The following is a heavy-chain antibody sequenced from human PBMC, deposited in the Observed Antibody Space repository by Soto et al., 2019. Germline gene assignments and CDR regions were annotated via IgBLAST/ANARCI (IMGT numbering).Heavy chain of an antibody. V-gene: IGHV3-23*01. J-gene: IGHJ4*02. CDR1: GFTFSSSA. Sequence: GSLRLPSPASGFTFSSSAMSWVRQAPGKGLEWVSAISGSGGSTYYADSVTGRFTICRDNSKNTLYLQMNSLRAEDTAVYYCAPYSSSSKDYWGQGTLVTVSS. D-gene: IGHD6-6*01. CDR3: APYSSSSKDY. CDR2: ISGSGGST.